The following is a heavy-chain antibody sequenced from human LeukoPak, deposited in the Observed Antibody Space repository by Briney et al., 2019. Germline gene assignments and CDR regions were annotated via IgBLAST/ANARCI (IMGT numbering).Heavy chain of an antibody. Sequence: ASVKVSCKASGYIFTDYYMHWVRQAPGQELGWMGRINPNSGGTNYAQKFQGRVTMTRNTSISTAYMELSSLRSEDTAVYYCARGSPNSQYYDFWSGYYLGAFDIWGQGTMVTVSS. CDR3: ARGSPNSQYYDFWSGYYLGAFDI. CDR2: INPNSGGT. CDR1: GYIFTDYY. D-gene: IGHD3-3*01. J-gene: IGHJ3*02. V-gene: IGHV1/OR15-1*04.